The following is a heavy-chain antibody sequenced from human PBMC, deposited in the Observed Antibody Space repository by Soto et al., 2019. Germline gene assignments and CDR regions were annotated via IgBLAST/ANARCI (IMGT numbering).Heavy chain of an antibody. Sequence: PSETLSLTCAVYGGSFSGYYWSWIRQPPGKGLEWIGDINHSGSTNYNPSLKSRVTISVDRSKNQFSLKLSSVTAADTAVYYCATSATHDAFDIWGQGTMVTVSS. J-gene: IGHJ3*02. D-gene: IGHD2-15*01. CDR3: ATSATHDAFDI. CDR1: GGSFSGYY. V-gene: IGHV4-34*01. CDR2: INHSGST.